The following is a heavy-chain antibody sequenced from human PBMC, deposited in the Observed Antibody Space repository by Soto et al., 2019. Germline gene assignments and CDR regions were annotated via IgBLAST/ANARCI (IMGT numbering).Heavy chain of an antibody. Sequence: ASVKVSCKASGYTFTGSYMHWVRQAPGQVLEWMGWINPNSGGTNYAQKFQGRVTMTRDTSISTAYMELSRLRSDDTAVYYCASTYHYSSSSWGCWFDPWGQGTLVTVSS. V-gene: IGHV1-2*02. CDR3: ASTYHYSSSSWGCWFDP. CDR2: INPNSGGT. CDR1: GYTFTGSY. J-gene: IGHJ5*02. D-gene: IGHD6-6*01.